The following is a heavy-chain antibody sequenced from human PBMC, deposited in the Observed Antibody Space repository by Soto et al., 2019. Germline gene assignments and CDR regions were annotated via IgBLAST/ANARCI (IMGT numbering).Heavy chain of an antibody. V-gene: IGHV3-13*01. Sequence: SLRLSCEASGFTFSGFDMHWVRQPTGKGLEWVSTIGTAGDTYYAVSVKGRFTISRDNAKNSLSLQMNSLRAGDTAVYFCARGQEVGAHFFDSWGQGTQVTVSS. CDR1: GFTFSGFD. CDR3: ARGQEVGAHFFDS. CDR2: IGTAGDT. D-gene: IGHD2-15*01. J-gene: IGHJ4*02.